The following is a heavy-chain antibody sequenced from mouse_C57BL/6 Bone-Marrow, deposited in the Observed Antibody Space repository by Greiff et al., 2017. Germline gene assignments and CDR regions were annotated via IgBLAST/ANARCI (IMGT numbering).Heavy chain of an antibody. CDR2: INPNNGGT. V-gene: IGHV1-26*01. CDR1: GYTFTDYY. J-gene: IGHJ3*01. CDR3: AGEAWFAY. Sequence: EVQLQQSGPELVKPGASVKISCKASGYTFTDYYMNWVKQSHGKSLEWIGDINPNNGGTSYNQKFKGKATLTVDKSSSTAYMELRSLTSEDSAVYYCAGEAWFAYWGQGTLVTVSA.